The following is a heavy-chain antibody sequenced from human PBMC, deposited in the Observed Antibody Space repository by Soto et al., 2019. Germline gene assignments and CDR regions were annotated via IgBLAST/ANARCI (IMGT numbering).Heavy chain of an antibody. CDR2: INPSGGST. Sequence: QVQLVQSGAEVKKPGASVKVSCKASGYTFTSYYMHWVRQAPGQGLEWMGIINPSGGSTSYAQKFQGRVTMTRETSTSTVYMELSSLRSEDTAVYYCARVSPSDTRYGYVGNNWFDPWGQGTLVTVSS. CDR3: ARVSPSDTRYGYVGNNWFDP. CDR1: GYTFTSYY. D-gene: IGHD5-18*01. V-gene: IGHV1-46*03. J-gene: IGHJ5*02.